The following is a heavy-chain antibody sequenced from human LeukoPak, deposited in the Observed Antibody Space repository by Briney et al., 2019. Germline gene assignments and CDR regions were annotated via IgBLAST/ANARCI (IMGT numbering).Heavy chain of an antibody. CDR3: ARGELLYGSGSYGYYYYYMDV. CDR2: ISGYNGNT. V-gene: IGHV1-18*03. CDR1: GYTFTNYG. Sequence: ASVKVSCKASGYTFTNYGISWVRQAPGQGLEWMGWISGYNGNTNYAQKFQGRVTMTTDTSTNTVYMEVSSLRSEDMAVYYCARGELLYGSGSYGYYYYYMDVWGKGTTVTVSS. J-gene: IGHJ6*03. D-gene: IGHD3-10*01.